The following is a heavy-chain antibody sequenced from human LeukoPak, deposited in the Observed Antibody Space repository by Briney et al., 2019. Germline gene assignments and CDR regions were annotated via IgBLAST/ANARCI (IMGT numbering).Heavy chain of an antibody. Sequence: SVKVSCKASGGTFSSYAISWVRQAPGQGLEWMGRIIPILGIANYAQKFQGRVTITAGKSTSTAYMELSSLRSEDTAVYYCARDHKRSSITMIVVVSHPDAFDIWGQGTMVTVSS. D-gene: IGHD3-22*01. CDR2: IIPILGIA. CDR3: ARDHKRSSITMIVVVSHPDAFDI. V-gene: IGHV1-69*04. J-gene: IGHJ3*02. CDR1: GGTFSSYA.